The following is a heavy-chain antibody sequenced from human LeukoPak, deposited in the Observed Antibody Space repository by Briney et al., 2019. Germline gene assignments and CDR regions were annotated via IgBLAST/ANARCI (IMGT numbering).Heavy chain of an antibody. CDR2: ISAYNGNT. J-gene: IGHJ6*02. V-gene: IGHV1-18*01. D-gene: IGHD1-26*01. CDR3: ARDLSVSGSFHGSKYYYYGMDV. CDR1: GYTFTSYG. Sequence: ASVKVSCKASGYTFTSYGISWVRQAPGQGLEWMGWISAYNGNTNYAQKLQGRVTMTTDTSTSTAYMELRSLRSDDTAVYCCARDLSVSGSFHGSKYYYYGMDVWGQGTTVTVSS.